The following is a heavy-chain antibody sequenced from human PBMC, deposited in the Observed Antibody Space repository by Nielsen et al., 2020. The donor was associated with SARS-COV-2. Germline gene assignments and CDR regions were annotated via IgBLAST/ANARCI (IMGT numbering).Heavy chain of an antibody. CDR1: GFTFSRYD. CDR3: ATGLGSGYYNY. CDR2: VSAYNGNT. V-gene: IGHV1-18*04. Sequence: ASVKVSCKGSGFTFSRYDHGITWVRQAPGQGLEWMGWVSAYNGNTNNAQKFQGRVTMTIDTSTSTAYVELRSLRSDDTAVYYCATGLGSGYYNYWGQGSLVTVSS. J-gene: IGHJ4*02. D-gene: IGHD6-25*01.